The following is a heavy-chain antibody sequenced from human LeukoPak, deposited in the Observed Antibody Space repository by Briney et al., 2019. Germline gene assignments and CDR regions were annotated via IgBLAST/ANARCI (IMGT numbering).Heavy chain of an antibody. V-gene: IGHV3-33*01. J-gene: IGHJ4*02. Sequence: GGSLRLSCAASGFTFSSYGMHWVRRAPGKGLEWVAVIWYDGSNKYYADSVKGRFTISRDNSKNTLYLQMNSLRAEDTAVYYCARDKAGATDYWGQGTLVTVSS. CDR1: GFTFSSYG. CDR2: IWYDGSNK. D-gene: IGHD1-26*01. CDR3: ARDKAGATDY.